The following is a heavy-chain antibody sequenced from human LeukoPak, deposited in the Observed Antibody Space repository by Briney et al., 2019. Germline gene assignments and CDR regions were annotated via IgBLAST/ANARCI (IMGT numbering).Heavy chain of an antibody. CDR2: ISYDGSNK. CDR1: GFTFSSYA. V-gene: IGHV3-30*14. J-gene: IGHJ4*02. Sequence: GGSLRLSCAASGFTFSSYAMHWVRQAPGKGLEWVAVISYDGSNKYYADSVKGRFTISRDNSKNTLYLQMNSLRAEDTAVYYCARGRSIPYDYVWGSYRYQYYFDYWGQGTLVTVSS. D-gene: IGHD3-16*02. CDR3: ARGRSIPYDYVWGSYRYQYYFDY.